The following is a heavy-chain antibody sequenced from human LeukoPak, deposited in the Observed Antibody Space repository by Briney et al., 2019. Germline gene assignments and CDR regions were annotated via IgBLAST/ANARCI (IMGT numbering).Heavy chain of an antibody. J-gene: IGHJ4*02. Sequence: GGSLRLSCAASGFTFSSYSMNWVRQAPGKGLEWVSYISSSSSTIYYADSVKGRFTISRDNAKNSLYLQMNSLRAEDTAVYYCARDESKGAVAVFDYWAQGTLVTVSS. D-gene: IGHD6-19*01. CDR1: GFTFSSYS. CDR2: ISSSSSTI. CDR3: ARDESKGAVAVFDY. V-gene: IGHV3-48*01.